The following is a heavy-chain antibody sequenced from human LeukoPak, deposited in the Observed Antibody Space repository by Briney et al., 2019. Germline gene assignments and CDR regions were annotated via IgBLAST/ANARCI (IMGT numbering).Heavy chain of an antibody. J-gene: IGHJ5*02. V-gene: IGHV1-8*02. Sequence: ASVKVSCKASGYTFTSYDINWVRQATGQGLEWMGWMNPNNGNTAYAQKFQGRVTMTRNTSISTAYMELSSLRSEDTAVYYCARLLWFGEFHNWFDPWGQGTLVTVSS. CDR3: ARLLWFGEFHNWFDP. CDR1: GYTFTSYD. CDR2: MNPNNGNT. D-gene: IGHD3-10*01.